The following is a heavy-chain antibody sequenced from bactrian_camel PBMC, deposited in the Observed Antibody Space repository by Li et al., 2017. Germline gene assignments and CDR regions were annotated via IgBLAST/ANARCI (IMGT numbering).Heavy chain of an antibody. J-gene: IGHJ4*01. CDR1: GYTYNRYC. CDR3: VARPFHYAGPWDKEASYAY. CDR2: IHGDGYP. D-gene: IGHD1*01. V-gene: IGHV3S10*01. Sequence: DVQLVESGGGSVEAGGSLTLTCVASGYTYNRYCVGWFRHAPGQEREWVARIHGDGYPDYPNSVKGRFTISRDNAENTVYLQMNSLKPGDSAMYYCVARPFHYAGPWDKEASYAYWGQGTQVTVS.